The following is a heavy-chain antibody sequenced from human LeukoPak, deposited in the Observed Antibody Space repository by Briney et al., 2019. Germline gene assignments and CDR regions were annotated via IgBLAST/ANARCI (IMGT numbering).Heavy chain of an antibody. CDR3: ARVESRTLAVAGLDY. V-gene: IGHV1-46*01. Sequence: ASVKVSCKASGYTFTTYYIHWVRQAPGQGLEWMGIINPRGGNTNYAQKFQGRVTMTRDTSTSTAYMELRSLRSDYTAVYYCARVESRTLAVAGLDYWGQGTLVTVSS. CDR2: INPRGGNT. D-gene: IGHD6-19*01. CDR1: GYTFTTYY. J-gene: IGHJ4*02.